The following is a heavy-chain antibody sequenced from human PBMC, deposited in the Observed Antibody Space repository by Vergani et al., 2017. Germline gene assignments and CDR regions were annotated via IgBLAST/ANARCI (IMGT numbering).Heavy chain of an antibody. CDR3: SRDRRIMYNWFDP. CDR2: SWYDGNNQ. D-gene: IGHD3-16*01. CDR1: GFTFSAYG. V-gene: IGHV3-33*01. J-gene: IGHJ5*02. Sequence: QVQLVESGGGVVQPGRSLRLSCEASGFTFSAYGMHWGHVAPGKGLVWVAVSWYDGNNQYYAESVKGRYTISRDNSKNTLYLQINSLGVEDTAVYYFSRDRRIMYNWFDPWGQGTLVTVSS.